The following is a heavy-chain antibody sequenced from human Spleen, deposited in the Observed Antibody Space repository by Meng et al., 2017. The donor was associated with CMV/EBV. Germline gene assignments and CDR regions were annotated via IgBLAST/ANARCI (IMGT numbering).Heavy chain of an antibody. D-gene: IGHD2-2*01. CDR2: IHPHRGDT. V-gene: IGHV1-2*02. CDR3: ARDGEVVVPAANLHYYYGMDV. Sequence: ASVKVSCKASGYTFTAHYFHWVRQAPGQGLEWMGWIHPHRGDTNYAQQFQGRVTLTRDTSINTGYMELTRLTSDDTAVYYCARDGEVVVPAANLHYYYGMDVWGQGTTVTVSS. CDR1: GYTFTAHY. J-gene: IGHJ6*02.